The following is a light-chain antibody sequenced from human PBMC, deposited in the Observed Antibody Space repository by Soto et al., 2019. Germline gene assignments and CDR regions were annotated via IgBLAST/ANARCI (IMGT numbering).Light chain of an antibody. V-gene: IGKV1-9*01. CDR3: QHPSNYPAIT. Sequence: DIQLTQSPSFLSASVGDRVTITCRASQGISSYLAWYQQKPGTAPKLLIYGASTLQSGVPSRFSGSGSGTEFTLTISSLQPEDFATYYCQHPSNYPAITFGQGTRLEIK. J-gene: IGKJ5*01. CDR2: GAS. CDR1: QGISSY.